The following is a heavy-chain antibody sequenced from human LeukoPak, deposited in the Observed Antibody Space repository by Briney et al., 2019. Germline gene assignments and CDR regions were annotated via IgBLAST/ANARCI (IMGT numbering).Heavy chain of an antibody. CDR2: FDPEDGET. Sequence: ASVKVSCKASGGTFSSYAISWVRQAPGKGLEWMGGFDPEDGETTYAQKFQGRVTMTEDTSTDTAYMELSSLRSEDTAVYYCATSTGYDILTGYYLDGMDVWGKGTTVTVSS. D-gene: IGHD3-9*01. CDR1: GGTFSSYA. V-gene: IGHV1-24*01. J-gene: IGHJ6*04. CDR3: ATSTGYDILTGYYLDGMDV.